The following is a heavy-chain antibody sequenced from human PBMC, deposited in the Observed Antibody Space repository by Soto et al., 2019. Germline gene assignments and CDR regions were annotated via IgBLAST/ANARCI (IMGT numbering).Heavy chain of an antibody. CDR3: ARPNSIVATRRYYFDY. V-gene: IGHV3-33*01. CDR1: VFTFSSYG. Sequence: PGGSLRLSCAASVFTFSSYGMHWVRQAPGKGLEWVAVIWYDGSNKYYADSVKGRFTISRDNSKNTLYLQMNSLRAEDTAVYYCARPNSIVATRRYYFDYWGQGTLVTVSS. J-gene: IGHJ4*02. CDR2: IWYDGSNK. D-gene: IGHD5-12*01.